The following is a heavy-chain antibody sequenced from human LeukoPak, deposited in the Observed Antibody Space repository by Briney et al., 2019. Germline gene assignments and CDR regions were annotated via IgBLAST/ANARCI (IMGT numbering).Heavy chain of an antibody. V-gene: IGHV1-8*01. D-gene: IGHD3-10*01. CDR2: MNPNSGNT. CDR1: GYTFTSYD. J-gene: IGHJ4*02. Sequence: ASVKVSCKASGYTFTSYDINWVRQATGQGLEWMGWMNPNSGNTGYAQKFQGRVTMTRNTSTSTAYMELSSLRSEDTAVYYCARDYGSGSSYDYWGQGTLVTVSS. CDR3: ARDYGSGSSYDY.